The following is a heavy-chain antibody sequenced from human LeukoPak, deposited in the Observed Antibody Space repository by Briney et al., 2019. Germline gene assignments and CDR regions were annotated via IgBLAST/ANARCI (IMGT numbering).Heavy chain of an antibody. CDR1: GYTFSNFD. Sequence: ASVRVSCKASGYTFSNFDVNWVRQAPGQGLEWMAWMNPGSGDTGYEGKFQARLTMSSNTSITTASMELSSLTSEDTAVYYCARSRRGYYMDVWGKGTTVIVSS. CDR3: ARSRRGYYMDV. CDR2: MNPGSGDT. V-gene: IGHV1-8*02. J-gene: IGHJ6*03.